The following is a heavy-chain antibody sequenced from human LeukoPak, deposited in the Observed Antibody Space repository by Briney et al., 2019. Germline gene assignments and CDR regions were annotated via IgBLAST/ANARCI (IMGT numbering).Heavy chain of an antibody. D-gene: IGHD3-9*01. J-gene: IGHJ5*01. CDR3: VVQAGLTYYDISFDS. Sequence: GGSLRLSCAVSRLKISDYSMSCIRQSPGKGLEWVSSINNGGDVIQYANSVKGRFTVSRDNTKNSLYLQMNSLTAEDTAVYYCVVQAGLTYYDISFDSWGQGTLVTVSS. CDR1: RLKISDYS. CDR2: INNGGDVI. V-gene: IGHV3-11*01.